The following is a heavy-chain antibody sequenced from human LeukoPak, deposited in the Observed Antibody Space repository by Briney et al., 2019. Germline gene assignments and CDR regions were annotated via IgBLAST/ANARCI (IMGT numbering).Heavy chain of an antibody. CDR1: GFTFSSYS. D-gene: IGHD6-13*01. V-gene: IGHV3-48*01. CDR2: ISSSSSPI. J-gene: IGHJ4*02. Sequence: PGGSLRLSCAASGFTFSSYSMNWVRQVPGKGLEWVSYISSSSSPIYYADSLKGQFTISRDNAKKSLYLQMNSLRAEDTAVYYCARDHDSSSCPYFDFWGQGTLVTVSS. CDR3: ARDHDSSSCPYFDF.